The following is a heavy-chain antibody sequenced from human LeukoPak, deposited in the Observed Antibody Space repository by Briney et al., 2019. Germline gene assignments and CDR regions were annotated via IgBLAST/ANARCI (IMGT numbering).Heavy chain of an antibody. CDR1: GSAFSSYS. CDR2: VSTTSDTI. J-gene: IGHJ4*02. V-gene: IGHV3-48*02. D-gene: IGHD3-3*01. CDR3: ARGRGLGVVSPYFDY. Sequence: GGSLRLSCTTSGSAFSSYSMNWVRQAPGKGLEWISYVSTTSDTIYYADSVKGRLTISRDNAGNSLYLQMNSLRDEDTAVYYCARGRGLGVVSPYFDYWGQGTLVTVSS.